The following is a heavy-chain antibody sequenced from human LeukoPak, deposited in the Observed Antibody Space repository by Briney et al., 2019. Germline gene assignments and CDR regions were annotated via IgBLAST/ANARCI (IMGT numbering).Heavy chain of an antibody. Sequence: PSETLSLTCAVFGGSFSDYFLTWIRQPPGKGLEWMGEIHPSGSNNYNPSLNSRLTISLDTSRNQFPLKLSSVTAADTAVYYCARGRDEYKGGNYWGQGTLVTVSS. CDR1: GGSFSDYF. D-gene: IGHD5-24*01. CDR3: ARGRDEYKGGNY. V-gene: IGHV4-34*01. CDR2: IHPSGSN. J-gene: IGHJ4*02.